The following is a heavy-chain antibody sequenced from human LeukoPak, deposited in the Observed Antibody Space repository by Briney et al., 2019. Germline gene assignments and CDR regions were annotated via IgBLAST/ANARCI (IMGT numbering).Heavy chain of an antibody. D-gene: IGHD3-3*01. CDR1: GFTFSSFA. J-gene: IGHJ3*02. CDR3: AREEAVRWAGAFDI. Sequence: PGGSLRLSCAASGFTFSSFAMIWVRQPPGKGLEWVSSISSSSSYIYYADSVKGRFTISRDNAKNSLYLQMNSLRAEDTAVYYCAREEAVRWAGAFDIWGQGTMVTVSS. CDR2: ISSSSSYI. V-gene: IGHV3-21*01.